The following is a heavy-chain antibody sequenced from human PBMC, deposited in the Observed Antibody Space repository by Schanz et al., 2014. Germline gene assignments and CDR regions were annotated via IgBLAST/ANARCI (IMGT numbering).Heavy chain of an antibody. CDR3: ARENLVSSSWYNYYGMDV. CDR2: ISAYNGNT. CDR1: GYTFTSYG. D-gene: IGHD6-13*01. J-gene: IGHJ6*02. V-gene: IGHV1-18*01. Sequence: QVQLVQSGAEVKKPGASVKVSCKASGYTFTSYGISWVRQAPGQGLEWMGWISAYNGNTNYAQKLQGRVTMTTDTSTSTASMELRSLRSDDTAVYYCARENLVSSSWYNYYGMDVWGQGTTVTVSS.